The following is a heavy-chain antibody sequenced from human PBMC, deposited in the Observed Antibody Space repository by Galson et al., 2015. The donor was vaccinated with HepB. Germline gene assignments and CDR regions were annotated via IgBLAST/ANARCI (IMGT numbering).Heavy chain of an antibody. CDR2: INSDGSST. CDR1: GSTFSTYW. V-gene: IGHV3-74*01. Sequence: SLRLSCAVSGSTFSTYWMHWVRQAPGRGLVWVSRINSDGSSTDYADSVKGRFTISRDNAKNTLYLQINSLRAEDTAVYYCVRGSPTHGDHVGYWGQGTLVTVSS. CDR3: VRGSPTHGDHVGY. J-gene: IGHJ4*02. D-gene: IGHD4-17*01.